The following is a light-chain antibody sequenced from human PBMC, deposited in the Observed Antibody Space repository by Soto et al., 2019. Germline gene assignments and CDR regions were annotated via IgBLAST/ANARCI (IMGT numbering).Light chain of an antibody. Sequence: EVVMTQSPATLSVSPGERATLSCRASQSVSSNLAWYQQKPGQAPRLLIYGASTRATGIPARFSGSGSGTEFTLPISSLQSEDFAVYYCQQYNNRLRRPFGQGTK. V-gene: IGKV3-15*01. CDR3: QQYNNRLRRP. J-gene: IGKJ1*01. CDR1: QSVSSN. CDR2: GAS.